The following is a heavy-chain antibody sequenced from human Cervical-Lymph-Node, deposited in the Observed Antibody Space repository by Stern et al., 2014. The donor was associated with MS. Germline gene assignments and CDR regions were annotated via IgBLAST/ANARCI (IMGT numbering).Heavy chain of an antibody. Sequence: EVQLVESGGGLVQPGGSLRLSCAASGFNFGNYWMHWVRQAPGKGLVWVSRISPDGSRTDYADSVKGRFTISRDNAKNTLYLQMNSLRAEDTAVYYCWGSDSNYFD. D-gene: IGHD3-16*01. J-gene: IGHJ4*01. CDR1: GFNFGNYW. V-gene: IGHV3-74*01. CDR3: WGSDSNYFD. CDR2: ISPDGSRT.